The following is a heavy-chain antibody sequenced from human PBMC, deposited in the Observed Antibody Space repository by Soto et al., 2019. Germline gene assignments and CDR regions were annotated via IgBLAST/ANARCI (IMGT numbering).Heavy chain of an antibody. D-gene: IGHD6-19*01. CDR2: IIPIFGTA. J-gene: IGHJ4*02. CDR1: GGTFSSYA. Sequence: QVQLVQSGAEVKKPGSSVKVSCKASGGTFSSYAISWVRQAPGQGLEWMGGIIPIFGTANYAQKFQGSVTIAADESTSTADMELRSRRSEDTAVYYCARAGIAVAGTVWPHVRGQGTLVTVSS. CDR3: ARAGIAVAGTVWPHV. V-gene: IGHV1-69*01.